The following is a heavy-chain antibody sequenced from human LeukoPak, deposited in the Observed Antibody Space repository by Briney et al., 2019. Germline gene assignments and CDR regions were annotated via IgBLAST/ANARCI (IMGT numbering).Heavy chain of an antibody. D-gene: IGHD3-16*01. CDR1: GYTFTSYY. V-gene: IGHV1-18*04. J-gene: IGHJ4*02. CDR2: ISAYNGNT. Sequence: GASVKVSCKASGYTFTSYYMHWVRQAPGQGLEWMGWISAYNGNTNYAQKLQGRVTMTTDTSTSTAYMELRSLRSDDTAVYYCARDLVRGNRWGNVGLDYWGQGTLVTVSS. CDR3: ARDLVRGNRWGNVGLDY.